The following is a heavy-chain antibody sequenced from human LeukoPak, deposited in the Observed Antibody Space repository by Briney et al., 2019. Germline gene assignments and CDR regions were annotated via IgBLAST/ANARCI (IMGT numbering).Heavy chain of an antibody. V-gene: IGHV1-8*01. Sequence: ASVKVSCKASGYTFTSYDINWVRQATGQGLEWMGWMNPNGGNTGYAQKFQGRVTMTRNTSISTAYMELSNLRSEDTAVYYCARTRSGSYYYGMDVWGQGTTVTVSS. J-gene: IGHJ6*02. CDR3: ARTRSGSYYYGMDV. D-gene: IGHD1-26*01. CDR2: MNPNGGNT. CDR1: GYTFTSYD.